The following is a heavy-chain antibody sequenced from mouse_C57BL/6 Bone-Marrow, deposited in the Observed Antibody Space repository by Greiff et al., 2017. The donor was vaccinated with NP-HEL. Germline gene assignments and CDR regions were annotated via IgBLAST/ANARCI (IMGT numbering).Heavy chain of an antibody. CDR1: GYTFTSYW. CDR2: LPPSDSDT. Sequence: QVQLQQPGAELVKPGASVKVSCKASGYTFTSYWMHWVKQRPGPGLEWIGRLPPSDSDTNYNQTFKGQATLTVDKSSSTAYMQLSSLTSKDSAFYYCARGDFHYFDYWGQGTTLTVSS. V-gene: IGHV1-74*01. J-gene: IGHJ2*01. D-gene: IGHD3-3*01. CDR3: ARGDFHYFDY.